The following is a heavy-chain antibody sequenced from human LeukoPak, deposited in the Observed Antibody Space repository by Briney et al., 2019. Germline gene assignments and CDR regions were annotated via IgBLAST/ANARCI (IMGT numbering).Heavy chain of an antibody. Sequence: SVKVSCKASGGTFSSYAISWVRQAPGQGLEWMGRIIPIPGIANYAQKFQGRVTITADKSTSTAYMELSSLRSEDTAVYYCARDLTRDEYYYYGMDVWGQGTTVTVSS. CDR3: ARDLTRDEYYYYGMDV. J-gene: IGHJ6*02. CDR2: IIPIPGIA. CDR1: GGTFSSYA. V-gene: IGHV1-69*04.